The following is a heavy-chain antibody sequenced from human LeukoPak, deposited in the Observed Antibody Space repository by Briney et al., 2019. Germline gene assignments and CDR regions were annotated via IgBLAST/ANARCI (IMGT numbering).Heavy chain of an antibody. CDR1: GFIFDNYA. CDR3: ARESETSGWYNY. CDR2: ISGDGGST. D-gene: IGHD6-19*01. J-gene: IGHJ4*02. Sequence: GGSLRLSCAAPGFIFDNYAIHWVRQAPGKGLEWVSLISGDGGSTFYADSVRGRFTISRDNTRKSLSLQMSSLRSEDTALYYCARESETSGWYNYWGQGTLVTVSS. V-gene: IGHV3-43*02.